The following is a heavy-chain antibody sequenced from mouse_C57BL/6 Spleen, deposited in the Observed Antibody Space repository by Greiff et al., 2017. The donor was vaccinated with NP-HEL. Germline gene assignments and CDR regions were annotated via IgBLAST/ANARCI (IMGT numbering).Heavy chain of an antibody. J-gene: IGHJ2*01. V-gene: IGHV1-22*01. D-gene: IGHD3-2*02. Sequence: VQLKQSGPELVKPGASVKMSCKASGYTFTDYNMHWVKQSHGKSLEWIGYINPNNGGTSYNQKFKGKATLTVNKSSSTSYMELRSLTSEDSAVYYCAVAQATGYWGQGTTLTVSS. CDR2: INPNNGGT. CDR1: GYTFTDYN. CDR3: AVAQATGY.